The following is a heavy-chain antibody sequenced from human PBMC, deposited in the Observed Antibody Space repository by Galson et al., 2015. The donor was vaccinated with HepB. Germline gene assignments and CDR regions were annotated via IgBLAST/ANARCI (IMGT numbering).Heavy chain of an antibody. CDR2: ISYDGSNK. Sequence: SLRLSCAASGFTFSSYGMHWVRQAPGKGLEWVAVISYDGSNKYYADSVKGRFTISRDNSKNTLYLQMNSMSAEDTAVYYCANGWELVPEVYYYYGMDVWGQGTTVTVSS. D-gene: IGHD1-26*01. V-gene: IGHV3-30*18. CDR1: GFTFSSYG. CDR3: ANGWELVPEVYYYYGMDV. J-gene: IGHJ6*02.